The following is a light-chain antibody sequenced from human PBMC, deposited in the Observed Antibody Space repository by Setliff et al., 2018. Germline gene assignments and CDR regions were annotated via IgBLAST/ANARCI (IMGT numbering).Light chain of an antibody. CDR1: SSDIGTYNL. CDR3: SSYAGNYIYV. V-gene: IGLV2-14*02. J-gene: IGLJ1*01. Sequence: QSALTQPASVSGSPGQSITIPCTGSSSDIGTYNLVSWYQQHPGKAPQLLIYEVTRRPSGVSNRFSASKSGNTASLTVSGLQAEDEADYYCSSYAGNYIYVFGTGTKVTVL. CDR2: EVT.